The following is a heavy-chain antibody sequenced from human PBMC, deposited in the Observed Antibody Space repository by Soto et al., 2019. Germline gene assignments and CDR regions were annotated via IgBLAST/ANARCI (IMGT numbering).Heavy chain of an antibody. CDR1: GFTFSSYA. D-gene: IGHD3-22*01. CDR2: ISGSGGST. J-gene: IGHJ5*02. Sequence: GGSLRLSCAASGFTFSSYAMSWVRQAPGKGLEWVSAISGSGGSTYYADSVKGRFTISRDNSKNTLYLQMNSLRAEDTAVYYCAKAYEYYDSSGLCWFDPWGQGTLVTVSS. V-gene: IGHV3-23*01. CDR3: AKAYEYYDSSGLCWFDP.